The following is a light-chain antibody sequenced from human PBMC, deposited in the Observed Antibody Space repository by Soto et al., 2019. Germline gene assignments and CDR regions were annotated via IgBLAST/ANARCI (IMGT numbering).Light chain of an antibody. J-gene: IGKJ1*01. CDR1: QSVRSSY. CDR3: RQYGSSRST. Sequence: EIVLTQSPGTLSLSPGERATRSCRASQSVRSSYLAWYQQKPGQAPRLLIYGASSRATGIPDRFSGSGSGYVLNVAISRLEPEVFAVYSCRQYGSSRSTFGQGRKVEI. CDR2: GAS. V-gene: IGKV3-20*01.